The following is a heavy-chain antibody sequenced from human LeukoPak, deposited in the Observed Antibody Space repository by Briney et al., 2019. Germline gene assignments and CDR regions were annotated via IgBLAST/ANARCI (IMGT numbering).Heavy chain of an antibody. CDR1: GYTLTELS. J-gene: IGHJ4*02. CDR3: ATQPSYGSGSYYGGAYYFDY. CDR2: FDPEDGET. D-gene: IGHD3-10*01. V-gene: IGHV1-24*01. Sequence: ASVKASCKVSGYTLTELSMHWVRQAPGKGLEWMGGFDPEDGETIYAQKFQGRVTMTEDTSTDTAYMELSSLRSEDTAVYYCATQPSYGSGSYYGGAYYFDYWGQGTLVTVSS.